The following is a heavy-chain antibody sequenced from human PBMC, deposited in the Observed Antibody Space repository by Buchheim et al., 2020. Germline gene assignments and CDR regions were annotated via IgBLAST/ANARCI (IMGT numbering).Heavy chain of an antibody. V-gene: IGHV3-30*18. CDR3: AKDFSTVAVAEFDY. J-gene: IGHJ4*02. CDR1: GFTFSSYG. D-gene: IGHD6-19*01. Sequence: QVQLVESGGGVVQPGRSLRLSCAASGFTFSSYGMHWVRQAPGKGLEWVAVISYDGSNKYYADSVKGRFTISRDNSKNKLYLQMNSLRAEDTAVYYCAKDFSTVAVAEFDYWGQGTL. CDR2: ISYDGSNK.